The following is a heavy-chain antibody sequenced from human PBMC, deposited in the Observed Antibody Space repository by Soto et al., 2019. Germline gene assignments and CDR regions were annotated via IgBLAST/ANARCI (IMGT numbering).Heavy chain of an antibody. CDR2: ISRYGDIT. CDR3: AKDRYLDHDSRGYLFDN. D-gene: IGHD3-22*01. J-gene: IGHJ4*02. Sequence: EVQLLESGGDLIQPGGSLRLSCAASGFTFNIYAMTWVRQATGKGLEWVSAISRYGDITYYADSVEGRFTISRDNSTNTLYLQMNSLRAADTAVYYCAKDRYLDHDSRGYLFDNWGQGTLVTVSS. CDR1: GFTFNIYA. V-gene: IGHV3-23*01.